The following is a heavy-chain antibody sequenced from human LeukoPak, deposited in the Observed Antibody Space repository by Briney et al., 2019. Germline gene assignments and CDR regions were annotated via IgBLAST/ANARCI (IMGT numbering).Heavy chain of an antibody. CDR1: GFTFSSYG. Sequence: GRSLRLSCAASGFTFSSYGMHWVRQAPGKGLEWVAVIWYDGSNKYYADSVKGRFTISRDNSKNTLYLQMNSLRAEDTAVYYCARGPLWVVVTAPIDYWGQGTLVTVSS. CDR2: IWYDGSNK. V-gene: IGHV3-33*01. D-gene: IGHD2-21*02. CDR3: ARGPLWVVVTAPIDY. J-gene: IGHJ4*02.